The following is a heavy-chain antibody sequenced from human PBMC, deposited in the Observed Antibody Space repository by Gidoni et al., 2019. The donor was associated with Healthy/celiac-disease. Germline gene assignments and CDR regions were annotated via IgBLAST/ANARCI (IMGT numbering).Heavy chain of an antibody. CDR3: AKDGYDSSGYLAFDY. CDR2: ISGSGGRT. J-gene: IGHJ4*02. Sequence: EVQLLESGGGLLQPGGSLRLSCAASGFTFRGYAMSWVRQAPGKGLEWVSAISGSGGRTYYADSVKGRFTISRDNSKNTLYLQMNSLRAEDTAVYYCAKDGYDSSGYLAFDYWGQGTLVTVSS. CDR1: GFTFRGYA. V-gene: IGHV3-23*01. D-gene: IGHD3-22*01.